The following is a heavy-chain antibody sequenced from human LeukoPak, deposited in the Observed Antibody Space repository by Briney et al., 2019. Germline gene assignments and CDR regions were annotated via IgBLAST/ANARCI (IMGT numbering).Heavy chain of an antibody. J-gene: IGHJ3*02. CDR1: GYTFTSYG. Sequence: GASVKVSCEASGYTFTSYGISWVRQAPGQGLEWMGWISAYNGNTNYAQKLQGRVTMTTDTSTSTAYMELRSLRSDDTAVYYCARDNVVVTHPTLYAFDIWGQGTMVTVSS. CDR3: ARDNVVVTHPTLYAFDI. V-gene: IGHV1-18*01. CDR2: ISAYNGNT. D-gene: IGHD2-21*02.